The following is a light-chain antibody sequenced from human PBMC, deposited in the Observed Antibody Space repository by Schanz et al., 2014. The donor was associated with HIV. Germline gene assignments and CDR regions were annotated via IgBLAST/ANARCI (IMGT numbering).Light chain of an antibody. CDR1: QSVRSD. Sequence: EMVMTQSPATLSVSPGERVTLSCRASQSVRSDVAWYQEKPAQAPRLLLYGASNRATGIPARFSGSVSGTDFTLTISSLQSEDFAVYYCLHYSDWPWTFGQGTKVEVE. J-gene: IGKJ1*01. CDR2: GAS. CDR3: LHYSDWPWT. V-gene: IGKV3-15*01.